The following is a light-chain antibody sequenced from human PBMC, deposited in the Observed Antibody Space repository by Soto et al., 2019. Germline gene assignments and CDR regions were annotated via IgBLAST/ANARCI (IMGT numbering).Light chain of an antibody. CDR2: KAS. CDR1: QTISTW. J-gene: IGKJ4*01. Sequence: DIQMTQSPSTLSASVGDRVTITCRASQTISTWLAWYQQKPGKAPKLLIYKASSLEGGVPSRFSGSGSGTEFNITISSLQPDDFATYYCQQYNTYQLTYGGGTTGDIK. V-gene: IGKV1-5*03. CDR3: QQYNTYQLT.